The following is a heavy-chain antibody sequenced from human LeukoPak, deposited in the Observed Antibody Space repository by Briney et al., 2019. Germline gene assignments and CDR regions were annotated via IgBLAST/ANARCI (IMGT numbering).Heavy chain of an antibody. CDR1: GGSISSGDYY. CDR3: ARGFMASGAFDY. J-gene: IGHJ4*02. V-gene: IGHV4-30-4*01. Sequence: SETLSLTCTVSGGSISSGDYYWSWIRQPPGKGLERIGYIYYSGSTYSNPSLKSRVTKSVDTSKNQFSLKLSSVTAADTAVYYCARGFMASGAFDYWGQGTLVTVSS. CDR2: IYYSGST. D-gene: IGHD3-16*01.